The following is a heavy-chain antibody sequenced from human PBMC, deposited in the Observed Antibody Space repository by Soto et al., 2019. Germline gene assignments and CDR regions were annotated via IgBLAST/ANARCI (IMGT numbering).Heavy chain of an antibody. Sequence: GGSLRLSCAASGFTFSSYGMHWVRQAPGKGLEWVAVISYDGSNKYYADSVKGRFTISRDNSKNTLYLQMNSLRAEDTAVYYCAKDNSDIVVVVAASTSGMDVWGQGTTVTVSS. CDR1: GFTFSSYG. CDR2: ISYDGSNK. V-gene: IGHV3-30*18. J-gene: IGHJ6*02. D-gene: IGHD2-15*01. CDR3: AKDNSDIVVVVAASTSGMDV.